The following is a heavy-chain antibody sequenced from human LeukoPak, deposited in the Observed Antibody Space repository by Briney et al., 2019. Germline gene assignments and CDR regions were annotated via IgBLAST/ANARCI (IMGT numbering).Heavy chain of an antibody. CDR3: ARERSELVRAFDI. D-gene: IGHD6-13*01. V-gene: IGHV4-61*08. CDR2: IYYSGST. CDR1: GGSISSGGYY. Sequence: SETLSLTCTVSGGSISSGGYYWSWIRQPPGKGLEWIGYIYYSGSTNYNPSLKSRVTISVDTSKNQFSLKLSSVTAADTAVYYCARERSELVRAFDIWGQGTMVTVSS. J-gene: IGHJ3*02.